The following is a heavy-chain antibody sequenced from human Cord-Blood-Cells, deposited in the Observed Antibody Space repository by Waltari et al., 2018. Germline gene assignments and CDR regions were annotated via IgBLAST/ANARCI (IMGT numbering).Heavy chain of an antibody. J-gene: IGHJ4*02. D-gene: IGHD2-15*01. CDR1: GGSISSGGYS. Sequence: QLQLQESGSGLVKPSQTLSLTCAVSGGSISSGGYSWSWIRQPPGKVLEWIGYIYHRGSTYYNPALKSRVTISVDRSKNQFSLKLSSVTAADTAVYYCARGRDCSGGSCYFDYWGQGTLVTVSP. CDR3: ARGRDCSGGSCYFDY. CDR2: IYHRGST. V-gene: IGHV4-30-2*01.